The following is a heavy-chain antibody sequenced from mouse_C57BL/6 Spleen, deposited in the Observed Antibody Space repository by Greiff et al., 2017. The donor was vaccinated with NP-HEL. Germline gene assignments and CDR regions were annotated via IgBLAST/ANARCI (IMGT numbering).Heavy chain of an antibody. J-gene: IGHJ4*01. Sequence: VQLQQPGPELVKPGASVKISCKASGYAFSSSWMNWVKQRPGKGLEWIGRIYPGDGDTNYNGKFKGKATLTADKSSSTAYMELHSLTSEDSAVYFCARRRYGHYYAMDYWGQGTSVTVSS. V-gene: IGHV1-82*01. CDR3: ARRRYGHYYAMDY. CDR1: GYAFSSSW. D-gene: IGHD2-14*01. CDR2: IYPGDGDT.